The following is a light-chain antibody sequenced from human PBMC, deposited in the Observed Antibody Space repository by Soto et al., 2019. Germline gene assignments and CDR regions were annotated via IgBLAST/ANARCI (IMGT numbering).Light chain of an antibody. V-gene: IGLV1-47*01. CDR1: TSNIGSNY. Sequence: QSVLTQPPSASGTPGQGVTISCSGSTSNIGSNYVYWYQQLPGTAPKLLIYRNNQRPSGVPDRFSGSKSGTSASLAISGLRSDEEADYFCATWDDSLNGFYAFGTGTKVTVL. J-gene: IGLJ1*01. CDR3: ATWDDSLNGFYA. CDR2: RNN.